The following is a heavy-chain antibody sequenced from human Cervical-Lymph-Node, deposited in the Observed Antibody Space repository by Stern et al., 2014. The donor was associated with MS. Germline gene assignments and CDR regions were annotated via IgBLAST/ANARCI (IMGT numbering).Heavy chain of an antibody. CDR2: IFPVFGTP. Sequence: VQLVQSGAEVTKPGSSVKVSCKASGGTFSKFPSSWVRQAPGQGLEWMGGIFPVFGTPTYAQEFRGRVRITADVSTSTVYMELSSLRSDDTAVYYCALSSETSDRWYSLGYDLWGQGTLVPVSS. V-gene: IGHV1-69*01. CDR3: ALSSETSDRWYSLGYDL. D-gene: IGHD6-13*01. CDR1: GGTFSKFP. J-gene: IGHJ5*02.